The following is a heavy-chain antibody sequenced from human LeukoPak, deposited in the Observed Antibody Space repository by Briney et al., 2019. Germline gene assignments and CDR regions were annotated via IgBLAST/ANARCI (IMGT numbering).Heavy chain of an antibody. CDR3: AREYGGNPGLFGY. Sequence: SVKVSCKASGYTFIGYSISWVRQAPGHGLEWMGWITPYNGNTNYVQNFQGRVTMTTDTSTSTAYMELRGLRSDDTAVYYCAREYGGNPGLFGYWGQGTLVTVSS. D-gene: IGHD4-23*01. CDR1: GYTFIGYS. V-gene: IGHV1-18*01. CDR2: ITPYNGNT. J-gene: IGHJ4*02.